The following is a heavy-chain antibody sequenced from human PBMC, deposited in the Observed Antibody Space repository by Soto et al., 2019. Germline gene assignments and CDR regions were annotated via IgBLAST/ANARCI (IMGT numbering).Heavy chain of an antibody. D-gene: IGHD2-2*01. Sequence: QLQLQESGPGLVKPSETLSLTCTVSGGSISSGPYSWGWIRQPPGEGLEWIGTFYYSESTYYNPSLESRVTISVDTSKNQFSLKVRSVTVADTAVYYWARLGGYCSSTSCYGYYGMDVWGQGTTVTVSS. CDR3: ARLGGYCSSTSCYGYYGMDV. CDR1: GGSISSGPYS. CDR2: FYYSEST. V-gene: IGHV4-39*01. J-gene: IGHJ6*02.